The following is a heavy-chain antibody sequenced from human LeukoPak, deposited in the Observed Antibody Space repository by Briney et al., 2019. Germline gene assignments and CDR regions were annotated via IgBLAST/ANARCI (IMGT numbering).Heavy chain of an antibody. V-gene: IGHV3-9*01. CDR3: AKDGSYGPFDS. CDR2: ISWNSGSI. D-gene: IGHD1-26*01. J-gene: IGHJ4*02. Sequence: GGSLRLSCAASGFTFDDYAMHWVRQAPGKGLEWVSGISWNSGSIGYADSVKGRFTISRDNAKNSLYLQMNSLRAEDTALYYCAKDGSYGPFDSWGQGTLVTVS. CDR1: GFTFDDYA.